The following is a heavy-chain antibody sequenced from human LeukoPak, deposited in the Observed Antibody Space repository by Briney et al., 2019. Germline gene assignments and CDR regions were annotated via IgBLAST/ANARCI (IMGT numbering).Heavy chain of an antibody. J-gene: IGHJ4*02. V-gene: IGHV3-21*01. CDR3: ARELEPLRLGELSLGY. CDR2: ISSSSSYI. Sequence: PGGSLRLSCAASGFTVSSNYMSWVRQAPGKGLEWVSSISSSSSYIYYADSVKGRFTISRDNAKNSLYLQINSLRAEDTAVYYCARELEPLRLGELSLGYWGQGTLVTVSS. D-gene: IGHD3-16*02. CDR1: GFTVSSNY.